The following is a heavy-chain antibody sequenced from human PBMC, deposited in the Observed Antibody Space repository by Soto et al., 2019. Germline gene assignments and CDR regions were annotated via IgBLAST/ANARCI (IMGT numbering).Heavy chain of an antibody. Sequence: QVQLVQSGAEVKKPGSSVKVSCKASGGTFSSYAISWVRQAPGQGLEWMGGIIPIFGTANYAQKFQGRVTITADESTSTAYMELSSVRSEDTAVYYCARAGIAVAGTAGYYYGMDVWGQGTTVTVSS. V-gene: IGHV1-69*12. D-gene: IGHD6-19*01. CDR3: ARAGIAVAGTAGYYYGMDV. CDR1: GGTFSSYA. J-gene: IGHJ6*02. CDR2: IIPIFGTA.